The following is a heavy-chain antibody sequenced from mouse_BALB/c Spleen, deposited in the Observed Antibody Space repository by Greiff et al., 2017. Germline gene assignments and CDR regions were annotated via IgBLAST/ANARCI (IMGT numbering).Heavy chain of an antibody. Sequence: VQLQQPGAELVRPGASVKLSCKASGYTFTSYWINWVKQRPGQGLEWIGNIYPSDSYTNYNQKFKDKATLTVDKSSSTAYMQLSSPTSEDSAVYYCTTYYGYGDYWGQGTSVTVSS. D-gene: IGHD1-2*01. CDR3: TTYYGYGDY. CDR2: IYPSDSYT. CDR1: GYTFTSYW. J-gene: IGHJ4*01. V-gene: IGHV1-69*02.